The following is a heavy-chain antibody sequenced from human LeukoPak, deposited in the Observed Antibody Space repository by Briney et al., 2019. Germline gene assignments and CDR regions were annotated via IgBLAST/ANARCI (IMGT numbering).Heavy chain of an antibody. D-gene: IGHD3-10*01. J-gene: IGHJ6*03. Sequence: ASVKVSCKASGCTFSSYAISWVRQAPGQGLEWMGRIIPIFGTANYAQKFQGRVTITTDESTSTAYMELSSLRSEDTAVYYCARGRGTMVRGVSRDYYYYMDVWGKGTTVTVSS. CDR1: GCTFSSYA. V-gene: IGHV1-69*05. CDR2: IIPIFGTA. CDR3: ARGRGTMVRGVSRDYYYYMDV.